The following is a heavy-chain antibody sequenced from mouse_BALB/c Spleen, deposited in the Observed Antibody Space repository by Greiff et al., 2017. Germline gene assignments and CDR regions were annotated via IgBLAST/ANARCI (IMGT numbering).Heavy chain of an antibody. CDR2: IYPGDGDT. Sequence: QVQLQQSGAELARPGASVKLSCKASGYTFTSYWMQWVKQRPGQGLEWIGAIYPGDGDTRYTQKFKGKATLTADKSSSTAYMQLSSLASEDSAVYYCAKDYGSSYEDAMDYWGQGTSVTVSS. CDR3: AKDYGSSYEDAMDY. CDR1: GYTFTSYW. J-gene: IGHJ4*01. D-gene: IGHD1-1*01. V-gene: IGHV1-87*01.